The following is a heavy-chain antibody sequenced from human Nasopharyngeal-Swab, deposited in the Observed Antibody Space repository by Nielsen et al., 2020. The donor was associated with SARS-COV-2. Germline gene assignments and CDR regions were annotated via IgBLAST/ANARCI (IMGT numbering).Heavy chain of an antibody. D-gene: IGHD6-19*01. Sequence: GGSLRLSCAASGFTFSSYAMSCVRQAPGKGLEWVSAISGSGGSTYYADSVKGRFPISRDNSKNTLYLQMNSLRAEGTAVYYCAKGGGEQWLVGHYDAFDIWGQGTMVTVSS. CDR1: GFTFSSYA. CDR3: AKGGGEQWLVGHYDAFDI. CDR2: ISGSGGST. J-gene: IGHJ3*02. V-gene: IGHV3-23*01.